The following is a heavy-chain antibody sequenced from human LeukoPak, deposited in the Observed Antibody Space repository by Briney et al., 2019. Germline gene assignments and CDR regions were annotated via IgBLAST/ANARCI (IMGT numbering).Heavy chain of an antibody. CDR1: GYSISSGYY. CDR2: IYHSGST. Sequence: SETLSLTCTVSGYSISSGYYWGWIRQPPGKGLEWIGSIYHSGSTYYNPSLKSRVTISVDTSKNQFSLKLSSVTAADTAVYYCARTWSSSWYYFDYWGQGTLVTVSS. CDR3: ARTWSSSWYYFDY. D-gene: IGHD6-13*01. V-gene: IGHV4-38-2*02. J-gene: IGHJ4*02.